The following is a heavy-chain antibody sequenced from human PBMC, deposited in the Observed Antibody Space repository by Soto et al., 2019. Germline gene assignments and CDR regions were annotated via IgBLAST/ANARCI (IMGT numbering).Heavy chain of an antibody. CDR2: ISAYNGNT. D-gene: IGHD6-13*01. J-gene: IGHJ5*02. Sequence: ASVKVSCKASGYTFTSYGISWVRQAPGQGLEWMGWISAYNGNTNYAQKLQGRVTMTTDTSTSTAYMELRSLRPDDTAVYYCARALAAAGTTSWFDPWGQGTLVTVSS. CDR1: GYTFTSYG. V-gene: IGHV1-18*01. CDR3: ARALAAAGTTSWFDP.